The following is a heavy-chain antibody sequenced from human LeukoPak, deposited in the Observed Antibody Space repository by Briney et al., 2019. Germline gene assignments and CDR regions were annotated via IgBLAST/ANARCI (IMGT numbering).Heavy chain of an antibody. CDR2: IYYSGST. CDR3: ARGPGYYDP. J-gene: IGHJ4*02. D-gene: IGHD3-22*01. V-gene: IGHV4-39*07. CDR1: GGSISSSSYY. Sequence: SETVSLTCTVSGGSISSSSYYWGWIRQPPGKGLEWIGSIYYSGSTHYNPSLKSRVTISVDASKNQFSLKLSSVTAADTAVYYCARGPGYYDPWGQGTLVTVSS.